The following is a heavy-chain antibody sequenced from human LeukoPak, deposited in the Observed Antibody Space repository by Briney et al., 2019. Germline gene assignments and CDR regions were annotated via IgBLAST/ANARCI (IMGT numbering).Heavy chain of an antibody. CDR1: GFTFSGSA. J-gene: IGHJ5*02. D-gene: IGHD6-19*01. CDR2: IRSKANSYAT. CDR3: TSRYSSGLNWFDR. V-gene: IGHV3-73*01. Sequence: GGSLRLSCAASGFTFSGSAMHWVRQASGKGLEWVGRIRSKANSYATAYAASVKGRFTISRDDSKNTAYLQMNSLKTEDTAVYYCTSRYSSGLNWFDRWGQGTLVTVSS.